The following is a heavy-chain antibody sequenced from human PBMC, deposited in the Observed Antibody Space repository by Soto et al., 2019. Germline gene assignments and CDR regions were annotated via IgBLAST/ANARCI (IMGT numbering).Heavy chain of an antibody. Sequence: VQLVQSGAEVTKPGASVKVSCKASEYTFTSYYIHWVRQAPGQGLEWVGLINPSGGSTTYAPKFQGRVTMTRDTSTSTVYMELNSLRSEDTAVYFCARDAQIGHGYSVYHTYWGQGTLVTVSS. CDR3: ARDAQIGHGYSVYHTY. CDR1: EYTFTSYY. V-gene: IGHV1-46*01. J-gene: IGHJ4*02. CDR2: INPSGGST. D-gene: IGHD5-12*01.